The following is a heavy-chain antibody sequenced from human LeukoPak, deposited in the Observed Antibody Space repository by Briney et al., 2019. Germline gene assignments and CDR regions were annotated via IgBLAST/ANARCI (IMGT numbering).Heavy chain of an antibody. V-gene: IGHV4-59*12. D-gene: IGHD6-13*01. Sequence: SETLSLTCTVSGGSISSYYWSWIRQPPGKGLEWIGYIYYSGSTNYNPSLKSRVTISVDTSKNQFSLKLSSVTAADTAVYYCARDGAAAGAKRNWFDPWGQGTLVTVSS. CDR2: IYYSGST. CDR3: ARDGAAAGAKRNWFDP. J-gene: IGHJ5*02. CDR1: GGSISSYY.